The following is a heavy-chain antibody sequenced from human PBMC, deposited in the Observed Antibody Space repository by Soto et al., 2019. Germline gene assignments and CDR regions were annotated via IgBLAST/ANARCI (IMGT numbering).Heavy chain of an antibody. D-gene: IGHD3-22*01. CDR1: GGSISSSSYY. CDR3: ARHLYYYDSSGYYWNAFDI. Sequence: QLQLQESGPGLVKPSETLSLTCTVSGGSISSSSYYWGWIRQPPGKGLEWIGSIYYSGSTYYNPSLKSRVTISVDTSNNQCSLKLSSVTAADTAVYYCARHLYYYDSSGYYWNAFDIWGQGKMVTVSS. V-gene: IGHV4-39*01. CDR2: IYYSGST. J-gene: IGHJ3*02.